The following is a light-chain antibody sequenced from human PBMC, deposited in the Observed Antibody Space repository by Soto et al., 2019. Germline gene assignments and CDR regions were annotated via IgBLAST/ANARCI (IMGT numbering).Light chain of an antibody. J-gene: IGLJ2*01. CDR2: AVS. CDR3: RSYSSSSIHVV. CDR1: SSDVGGYKY. Sequence: QSALTQPASVSGSPGQSITISCTGTSSDVGGYKYVSWYQQHPGKAPKLMIYAVSNRPSGVSNRFSGSKSGNTASLTISWLQAEDEADYYCRSYSSSSIHVVFGGGTKLTVL. V-gene: IGLV2-14*01.